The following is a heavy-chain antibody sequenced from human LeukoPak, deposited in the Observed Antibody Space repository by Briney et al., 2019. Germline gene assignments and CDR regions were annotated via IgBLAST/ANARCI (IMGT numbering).Heavy chain of an antibody. V-gene: IGHV3-23*01. J-gene: IGHJ4*02. CDR2: ISGSGGST. CDR1: GFTFSRYA. D-gene: IGHD3-10*01. Sequence: QSGGSLRLSCAASGFTFSRYAMSWVRQAPGKGLEWVSAISGSGGSTYYADSVKGRFTISRDNSKNTLYLRMNSLRAADTAVYYCAKVRFGESDYFDYWGQGTLVTVSS. CDR3: AKVRFGESDYFDY.